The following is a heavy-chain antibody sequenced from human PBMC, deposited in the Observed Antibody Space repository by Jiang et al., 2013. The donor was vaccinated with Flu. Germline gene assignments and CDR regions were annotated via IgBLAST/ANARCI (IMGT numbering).Heavy chain of an antibody. Sequence: VQLVESGGGLVQPGRSLRLSCAASGFTFDHYAMHWVRQAPGKGLEWVSGISWNSGSIAYADSVKGRFTISRDNVKNSLYLQMNSLRAEDTALYYCAREWLRDSAGSGSHNYYYGMDVWGQGTTVTVSS. J-gene: IGHJ6*02. CDR3: AREWLRDSAGSGSHNYYYGMDV. CDR2: ISWNSGSI. V-gene: IGHV3-9*01. D-gene: IGHD3-10*01. CDR1: GFTFDHYA.